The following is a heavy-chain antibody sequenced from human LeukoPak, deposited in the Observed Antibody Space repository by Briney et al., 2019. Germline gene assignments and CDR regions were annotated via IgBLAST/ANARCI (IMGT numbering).Heavy chain of an antibody. Sequence: ASVKVSCKASGYTFTSYAMHWVRQAPGQRLEWMGWNNAGNGNTKYSQKFQGRVTITRDTSASTAYMELSSLRSEDTAVYYCARRFYYGSGSYYHDAFDIWGQGTMVTVSS. V-gene: IGHV1-3*01. J-gene: IGHJ3*02. CDR2: NNAGNGNT. D-gene: IGHD3-10*01. CDR1: GYTFTSYA. CDR3: ARRFYYGSGSYYHDAFDI.